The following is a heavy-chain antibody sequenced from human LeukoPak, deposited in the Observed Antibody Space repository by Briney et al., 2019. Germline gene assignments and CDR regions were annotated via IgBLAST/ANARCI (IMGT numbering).Heavy chain of an antibody. J-gene: IGHJ3*02. D-gene: IGHD2-2*01. Sequence: RLXCAASGFTFSSXWMHWVRHAXGXXXXXVSRXNTDGSSTSYADSVKGRFTISRDNAKNTLYLQMNSLRAEDTAVYYCARDCSSTSCYSHDAFDIWGQGTMVTVSS. CDR1: GFTFSSXW. CDR2: XNTDGSST. V-gene: IGHV3-74*01. CDR3: ARDCSSTSCYSHDAFDI.